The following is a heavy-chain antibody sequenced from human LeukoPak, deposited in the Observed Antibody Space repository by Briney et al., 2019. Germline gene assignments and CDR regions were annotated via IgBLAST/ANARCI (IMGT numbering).Heavy chain of an antibody. Sequence: GRSLRLSCAASGFTFSSYGMHWVRQAPGKGLEWVSVISYDGSNKYYADSVKGRFTISRDNSKNTLYLQMNSLRAEDTAVYYCAKDEGGSTPEYFQHWGQGTLVTVSS. D-gene: IGHD2-2*01. CDR2: ISYDGSNK. CDR3: AKDEGGSTPEYFQH. CDR1: GFTFSSYG. J-gene: IGHJ1*01. V-gene: IGHV3-30*18.